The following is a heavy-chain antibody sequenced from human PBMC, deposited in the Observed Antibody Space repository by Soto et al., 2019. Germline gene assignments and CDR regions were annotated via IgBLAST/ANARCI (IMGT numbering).Heavy chain of an antibody. CDR1: GGSFSGYY. CDR2: INHSGST. J-gene: IGHJ5*02. CDR3: ARSSGWYGGWFDP. D-gene: IGHD6-19*01. Sequence: PSETLSLTCAVYGGSFSGYYWSWIRQPPGKGLEWIGEINHSGSTNYNPSLKSRVTISVDTSKNQFSLKLSSVTAADTAVYYCARSSGWYGGWFDPWGQGTPVTVSS. V-gene: IGHV4-34*01.